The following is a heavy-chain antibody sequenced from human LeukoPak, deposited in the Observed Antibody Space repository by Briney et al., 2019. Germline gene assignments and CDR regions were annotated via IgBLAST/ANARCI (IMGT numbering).Heavy chain of an antibody. CDR3: ARALEGFDP. CDR1: GGTFSSYA. J-gene: IGHJ5*02. V-gene: IGHV1-69*06. Sequence: GASVMVSCRASGGTFSSYAISWVRQAPGQGLEWMGGIIPIFGTTNYAQKLQGRVTITADKSTSTAYMELSSLRSEDTAVYYCARALEGFDPWGQGTLVTVSS. CDR2: IIPIFGTT.